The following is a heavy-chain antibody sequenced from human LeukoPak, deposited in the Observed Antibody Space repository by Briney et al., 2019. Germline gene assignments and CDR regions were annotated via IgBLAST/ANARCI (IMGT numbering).Heavy chain of an antibody. CDR3: ARACTILADY. CDR1: GFTFSSYS. D-gene: IGHD3-3*01. Sequence: GGSLRLSCAASGFTFSSYSMDWVRQAPGKGLEWVSSISSSSSYIYYADSVKGRFTISRDNAKNSLYLQMNSLRAEDTAVYYCARACTILADYWGQGTLVTVSS. CDR2: ISSSSSYI. V-gene: IGHV3-21*01. J-gene: IGHJ4*02.